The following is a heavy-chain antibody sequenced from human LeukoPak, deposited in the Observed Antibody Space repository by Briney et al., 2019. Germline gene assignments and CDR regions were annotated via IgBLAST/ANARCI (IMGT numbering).Heavy chain of an antibody. D-gene: IGHD6-6*01. CDR3: ARTSIAARRANAFDI. Sequence: SETLSLSCAVCGGSITSGGYSCSWVRQPPGKGLEWIVYIYHSGSTYYNPSLKSRVTISVDRSKNQSSLKLSSVTAADTAVYYCARTSIAARRANAFDIWGQGTMVTVSS. CDR2: IYHSGST. J-gene: IGHJ3*02. CDR1: GGSITSGGYS. V-gene: IGHV4-30-2*01.